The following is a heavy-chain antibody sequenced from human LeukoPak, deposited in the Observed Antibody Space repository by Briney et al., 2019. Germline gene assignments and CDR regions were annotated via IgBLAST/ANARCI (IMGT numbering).Heavy chain of an antibody. J-gene: IGHJ4*02. Sequence: GGSLRLSCAASGFTVTTNYMSWVRQAPGKGLEWVSVIYSGGITYYADSVKGRFTISRDSSKNTLYLQMNSLRVEDTAVYYCARRHSSGSNSGQGTLVTVSS. CDR1: GFTVTTNY. CDR2: IYSGGIT. D-gene: IGHD6-19*01. CDR3: ARRHSSGSN. V-gene: IGHV3-66*02.